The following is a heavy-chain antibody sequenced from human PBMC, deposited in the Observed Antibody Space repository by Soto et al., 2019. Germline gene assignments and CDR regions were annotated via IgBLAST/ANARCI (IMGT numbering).Heavy chain of an antibody. CDR3: AKEPSVDF. CDR2: ISWNSGSI. CDR1: GFTFDGYG. Sequence: EVQLVESGGGLVQPGRSLRLSCAASGFTFDGYGMHWVRQAPGKGLEWVSGISWNSGSICYADSVKGRFTISRDNAKNSLYLQMNSLRAEDTALYYCAKEPSVDFWGQGTLVTVSS. J-gene: IGHJ4*02. V-gene: IGHV3-9*01.